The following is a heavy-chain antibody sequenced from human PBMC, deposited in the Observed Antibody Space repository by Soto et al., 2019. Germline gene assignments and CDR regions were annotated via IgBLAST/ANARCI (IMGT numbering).Heavy chain of an antibody. CDR1: GGSISSTDW. V-gene: IGHV4-4*02. J-gene: IGHJ6*02. CDR3: ARSVGDYYYGMDV. D-gene: IGHD1-26*01. Sequence: SETLSLTCAVSGGSISSTDWWNWVRQPPGKGLEWIGNFYYSGSTYYNPSLRSRVTISVDASKNQFSVKVSSVTATDTAVYYCARSVGDYYYGMDVWGQGTTVTVS. CDR2: FYYSGST.